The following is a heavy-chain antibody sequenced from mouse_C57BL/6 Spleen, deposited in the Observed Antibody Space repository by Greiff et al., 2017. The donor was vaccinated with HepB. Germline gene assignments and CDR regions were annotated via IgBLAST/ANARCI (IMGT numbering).Heavy chain of an antibody. D-gene: IGHD1-1*01. V-gene: IGHV1-69*01. Sequence: QVQLQQPGAELVMPGASVKLSCKASGYTFTSYWMHWVKQRPGQGLEWIGEIDPSDSYTNYNQKFKGKSKLTVDKSSSTAYMQLSSLTSEDSAVYYCARRIIYYGSSYGYFDVWGTGTTVTVSS. CDR2: IDPSDSYT. CDR3: ARRIIYYGSSYGYFDV. J-gene: IGHJ1*03. CDR1: GYTFTSYW.